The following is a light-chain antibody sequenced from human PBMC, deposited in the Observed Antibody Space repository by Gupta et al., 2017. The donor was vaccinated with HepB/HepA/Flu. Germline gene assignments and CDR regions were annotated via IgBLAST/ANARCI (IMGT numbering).Light chain of an antibody. V-gene: IGKV1-8*01. CDR1: QAISNY. Sequence: AIRTTQSLSIFSASIGDRVTITCRASQAISNYLAWYQQKPGKAPKLLIYAASTLQSGVPSRFSGSGSGTDFTLTISCLQSEDFATYYCQQYYSYPPITFGQGTRLEIK. J-gene: IGKJ5*01. CDR3: QQYYSYPPIT. CDR2: AAS.